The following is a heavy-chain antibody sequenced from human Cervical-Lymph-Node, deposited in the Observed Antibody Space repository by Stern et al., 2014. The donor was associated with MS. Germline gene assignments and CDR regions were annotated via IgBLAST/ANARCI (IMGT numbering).Heavy chain of an antibody. Sequence: VTLRESGPTLVKPTQTLTLTCTFSGFSLSTSGVGVGWIRQPPGKALEWLAFIYWDDSKRYSPSLKSRLTITKDTSKNQVVLTMNNMDPVDTATFYCATHAPGVVPAALDYWGLGTLVTVS. CDR2: IYWDDSK. J-gene: IGHJ4*02. CDR1: GFSLSTSGVG. D-gene: IGHD2-2*01. V-gene: IGHV2-5*02. CDR3: ATHAPGVVPAALDY.